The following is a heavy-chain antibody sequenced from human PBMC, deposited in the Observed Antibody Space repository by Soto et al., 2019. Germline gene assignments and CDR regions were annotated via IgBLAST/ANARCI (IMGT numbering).Heavy chain of an antibody. D-gene: IGHD1-26*01. Sequence: GGSLRLSCAASGFPFSSYWMTWLRQAPGMGPEWVATIKQDGSDTYYMDSVKGRFTISKDNAKNSLHLQMNNLKVEDTAVYYCAREVYATFDPWGQGSPVTVSS. V-gene: IGHV3-7*01. J-gene: IGHJ5*02. CDR3: AREVYATFDP. CDR1: GFPFSSYW. CDR2: IKQDGSDT.